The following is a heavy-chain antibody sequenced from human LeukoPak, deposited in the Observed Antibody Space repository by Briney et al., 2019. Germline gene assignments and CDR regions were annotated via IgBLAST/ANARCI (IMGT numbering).Heavy chain of an antibody. V-gene: IGHV3-9*01. J-gene: IGHJ4*02. Sequence: GGSLRLSCAASGFTFDDYAMHWVRQAPGKGLEWVSGISWNSGSIGYADSVKGRFTISRDKAKKSLYLQMNSLSAEDTALYYCAKDGSGTYLRGYFDYWGQGTLVTVSS. CDR3: AKDGSGTYLRGYFDY. CDR2: ISWNSGSI. CDR1: GFTFDDYA. D-gene: IGHD1-26*01.